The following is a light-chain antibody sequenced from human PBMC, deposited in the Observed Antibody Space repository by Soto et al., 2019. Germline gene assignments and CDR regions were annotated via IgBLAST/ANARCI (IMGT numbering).Light chain of an antibody. CDR1: SSNIGAGYD. CDR2: RNT. Sequence: QSVLTQPPSVSGAPGQRVTISCTGSSSNIGAGYDVHWYQQLPGTAPKLLIYRNTNRPSGVPDRFSGSKSGTSASLAITGLQAEDEAEYYCQSYDSSLSGSVFGGWTKLTVL. CDR3: QSYDSSLSGSV. V-gene: IGLV1-40*01. J-gene: IGLJ3*02.